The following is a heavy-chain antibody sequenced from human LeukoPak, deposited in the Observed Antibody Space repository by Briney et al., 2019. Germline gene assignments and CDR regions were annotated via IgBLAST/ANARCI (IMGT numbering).Heavy chain of an antibody. Sequence: SETLSLTCAVYAGSFSGYYWSWIRQPPGKGLEWIGEINHSGSTNYNPSLKSRVTISVDTSKNQFSLKLSSVTAADTAVYYCARGGGIQLWLRGFDYWGQGTLVTVSS. CDR2: INHSGST. V-gene: IGHV4-34*01. D-gene: IGHD5-18*01. CDR3: ARGGGIQLWLRGFDY. J-gene: IGHJ4*02. CDR1: AGSFSGYY.